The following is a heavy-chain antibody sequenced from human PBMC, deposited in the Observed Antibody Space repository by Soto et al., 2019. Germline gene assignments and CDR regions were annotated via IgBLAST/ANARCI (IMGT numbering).Heavy chain of an antibody. CDR3: ASLYSSGWYGGIYGMDV. Sequence: SETLSLTCTVSGGSISSSSYYWVWIRQPPGKGLEWIGSIYYSGSTYYNPSLKSRVTISVDTSKNQFSLKLSSVTAADTAEYYCASLYSSGWYGGIYGMDVWGQGTTVTVSS. J-gene: IGHJ6*02. CDR2: IYYSGST. D-gene: IGHD6-19*01. CDR1: GGSISSSSYY. V-gene: IGHV4-39*01.